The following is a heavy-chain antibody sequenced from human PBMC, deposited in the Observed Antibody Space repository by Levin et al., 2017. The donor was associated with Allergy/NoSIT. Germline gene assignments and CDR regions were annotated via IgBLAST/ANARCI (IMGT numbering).Heavy chain of an antibody. CDR2: IYWDDDK. J-gene: IGHJ4*02. CDR3: VHGGIRNINRDNGYFDN. Sequence: SGPTLVKPTQTLTLTCTFSGFSLTTSGVGVGWVRQPPGKAPEWLAFIYWDDDKRYSPSLKSRLTITKDTSKNQVVLTMTNMDPVDTAKYHCVHGGIRNINRDNGYFDNWGQGSLVTVSS. D-gene: IGHD2/OR15-2a*01. CDR1: GFSLTTSGVG. V-gene: IGHV2-5*02.